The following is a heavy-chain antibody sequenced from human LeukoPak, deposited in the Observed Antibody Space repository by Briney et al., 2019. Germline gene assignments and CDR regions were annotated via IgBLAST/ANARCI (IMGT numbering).Heavy chain of an antibody. V-gene: IGHV4-59*01. CDR1: GASTSDYY. Sequence: PSGTLSLTCTIFGASTSDYYWSWVRQPPGKGLEWIGYIHHTGSFDYNPSLNGRATISLDTSKNQFSLKLTSVTAADTAVYYCTRGHWALDCWGQGPLVTVSS. J-gene: IGHJ4*02. D-gene: IGHD3-16*01. CDR2: IHHTGSF. CDR3: TRGHWALDC.